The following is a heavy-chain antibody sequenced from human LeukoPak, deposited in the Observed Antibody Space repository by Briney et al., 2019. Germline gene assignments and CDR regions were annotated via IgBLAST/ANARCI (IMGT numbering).Heavy chain of an antibody. CDR2: IYTSGST. CDR1: GGSISSYY. CDR3: ARAFDSYGERDAFDI. V-gene: IGHV4-4*07. Sequence: SETLSLTCTVSGGSISSYYWSWIRQPAGKGLEWIGRIYTSGSTNYNPSLKSRVTMSVDTSKNQFSLKLSSVTAADTAVCYCARAFDSYGERDAFDIWGQGTMVTVSS. D-gene: IGHD5-18*01. J-gene: IGHJ3*02.